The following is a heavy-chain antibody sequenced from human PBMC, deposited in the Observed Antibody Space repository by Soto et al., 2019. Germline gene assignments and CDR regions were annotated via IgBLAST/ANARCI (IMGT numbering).Heavy chain of an antibody. D-gene: IGHD6-13*01. Sequence: SETLSLTCAVYGGSFSGYYWSWIRQPPGKGLEWIGEINHSGSTNYNPSLKSRVTISVDTSKNQFSLKLSSVTAADTAVYYCARGRHSSSWYDPHHPPHDYWGQGTLVTVSS. CDR2: INHSGST. CDR1: GGSFSGYY. J-gene: IGHJ4*02. V-gene: IGHV4-34*01. CDR3: ARGRHSSSWYDPHHPPHDY.